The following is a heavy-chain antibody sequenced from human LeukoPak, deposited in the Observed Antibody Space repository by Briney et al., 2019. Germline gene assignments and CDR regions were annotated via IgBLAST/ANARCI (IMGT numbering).Heavy chain of an antibody. Sequence: AGGSLRLSCAASGFTFSSYSMNWVRQAPGKGLEWVSSISSSSSYIYYADSVKGRFTISRDNAKHSLYLQMNSLRAEDTAGYYCARAAGEMATIRYWGQGTLVTVSS. CDR1: GFTFSSYS. CDR3: ARAAGEMATIRY. V-gene: IGHV3-21*01. J-gene: IGHJ4*02. CDR2: ISSSSSYI. D-gene: IGHD5-24*01.